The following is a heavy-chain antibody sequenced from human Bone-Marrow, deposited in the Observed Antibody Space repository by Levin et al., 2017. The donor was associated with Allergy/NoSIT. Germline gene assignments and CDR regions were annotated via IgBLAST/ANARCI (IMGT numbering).Heavy chain of an antibody. CDR1: GFTFSSYG. Sequence: TGESLKISCAASGFTFSSYGMHWVRQAPGKGLEWVAVIWYDGSNKYYADSVKGRFTISRDNSKNTLYLQMNSLRAEDTAVYYCARSYYYDRYYYYGMDVWGQGTTVTVSS. CDR2: IWYDGSNK. CDR3: ARSYYYDRYYYYGMDV. J-gene: IGHJ6*02. V-gene: IGHV3-33*01. D-gene: IGHD3-22*01.